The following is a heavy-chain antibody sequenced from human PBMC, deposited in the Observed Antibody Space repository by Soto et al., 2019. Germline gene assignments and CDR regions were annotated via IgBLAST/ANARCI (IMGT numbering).Heavy chain of an antibody. CDR1: GGSFSGYY. CDR3: ARGGLDRVRGVIKDYYMDV. CDR2: INHSGST. J-gene: IGHJ6*03. D-gene: IGHD3-10*01. Sequence: SETLSLTCAVYGGSFSGYYWSWIRQPPGKGLEWIGEINHSGSTNYNPSLKSRVTISVDTSKNKFSLKLSSVTAADTAVYYCARGGLDRVRGVIKDYYMDVWGKGTTVTVSS. V-gene: IGHV4-34*01.